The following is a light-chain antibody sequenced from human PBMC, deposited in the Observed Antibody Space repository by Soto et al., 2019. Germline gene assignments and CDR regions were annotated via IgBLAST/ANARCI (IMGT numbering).Light chain of an antibody. CDR2: DAS. J-gene: IGKJ5*01. Sequence: EIVITQSPATLSVSPGEGATLSCRSSQGIGNTLAWYQQKPGQAPRLLIYDASNRATGIPARFSGSGSGTDFTLPISSLEPEDFAVYYCQQRSNWPPITLGQGTRLEIK. CDR1: QGIGNT. V-gene: IGKV3-11*01. CDR3: QQRSNWPPIT.